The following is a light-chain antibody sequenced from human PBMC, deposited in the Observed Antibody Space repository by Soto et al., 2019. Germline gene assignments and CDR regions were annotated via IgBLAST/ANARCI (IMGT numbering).Light chain of an antibody. Sequence: EIVLTQSPGTLSLSPGERATLSCRASQSVSSSYLVWHQQKPGQAPRLLIYGASSRATGIPDRFSGSGSGTDFTLTISSLQPEDVATYYCQKYNSARWTFGQGTKVDIK. J-gene: IGKJ1*01. CDR2: GAS. V-gene: IGKV3-20*01. CDR3: QKYNSARWT. CDR1: QSVSSSY.